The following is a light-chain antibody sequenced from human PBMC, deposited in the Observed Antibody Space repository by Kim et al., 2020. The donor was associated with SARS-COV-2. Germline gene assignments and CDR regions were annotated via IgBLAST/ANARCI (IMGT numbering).Light chain of an antibody. CDR1: SGDVGGYIF. CDR3: TSYTSTSTLV. V-gene: IGLV2-14*03. CDR2: DVS. J-gene: IGLJ2*01. Sequence: GESITITCTGTSGDVGGYIFISWYQQQPGRAPKLIIYDVSRRPSGVSSRFSDSESGNRTSLTIFGLQAEDEADYYCTSYTSTSTLVFGGGTQLTVL.